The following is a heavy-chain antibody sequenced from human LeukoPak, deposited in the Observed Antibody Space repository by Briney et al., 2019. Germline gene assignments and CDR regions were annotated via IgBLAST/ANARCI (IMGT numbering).Heavy chain of an antibody. J-gene: IGHJ4*02. D-gene: IGHD2-15*01. V-gene: IGHV3-23*01. Sequence: GGSLRLSCAASGFTLSSYAMSWVRQGPGKGLEWVSAISVSGNTYHADSVKGRFTISRDSSKNTLYPQMNSLRAGDAAVYYCAKAPVTTCSGAYCYPFDYWSQGTLVTVSS. CDR2: ISVSGNT. CDR1: GFTLSSYA. CDR3: AKAPVTTCSGAYCYPFDY.